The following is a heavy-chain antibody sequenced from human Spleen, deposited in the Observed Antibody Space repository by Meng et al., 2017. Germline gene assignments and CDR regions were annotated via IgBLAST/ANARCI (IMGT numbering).Heavy chain of an antibody. V-gene: IGHV3-20*04. J-gene: IGHJ6*02. CDR3: TSLSATYYDFWSGYQNYYYYGMDV. CDR1: GFTFDNYA. D-gene: IGHD3-3*01. Sequence: GESLKISCAASGFTFDNYAMSWVRQTPGKGLEWVSGLNWNGATTAYADSVKGRFTISRDNAKNSLYLQMNSLKTEDTAVYYCTSLSATYYDFWSGYQNYYYYGMDVWGQGTTVTVSS. CDR2: LNWNGATT.